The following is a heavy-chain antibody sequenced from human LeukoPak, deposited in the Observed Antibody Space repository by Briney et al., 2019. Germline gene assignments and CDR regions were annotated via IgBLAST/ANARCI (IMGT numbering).Heavy chain of an antibody. J-gene: IGHJ4*02. V-gene: IGHV1-69*13. D-gene: IGHD6-13*01. CDR2: ILPVSNTA. Sequence: GASVKVSCKAFGYTFTRYYMHWVRQAPGQGLEWMGGILPVSNTANNAQNFQGRVTFTADESTSTAYMELSSLRSEDTAVYYCARATAPGPLGTQFGYWGQGTLVTVSS. CDR1: GYTFTRYY. CDR3: ARATAPGPLGTQFGY.